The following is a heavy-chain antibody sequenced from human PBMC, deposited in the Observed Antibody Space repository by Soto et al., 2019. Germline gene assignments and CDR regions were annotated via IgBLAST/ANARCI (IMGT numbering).Heavy chain of an antibody. J-gene: IGHJ4*02. D-gene: IGHD3-16*01. CDR3: ARRGWGPPVGF. CDR1: GYTFTHYD. V-gene: IGHV1-8*01. CDR2: MNPNTGNT. Sequence: QVQLVQSGADMKKPGASVKVSCKASGYTFTHYDINWVRQATGQGLEWMGWMNPNTGNTGFAQKFQDRVTMTRNTSISTAYMELSSLRSEDTALYFCARRGWGPPVGFWGQGTPVTVSS.